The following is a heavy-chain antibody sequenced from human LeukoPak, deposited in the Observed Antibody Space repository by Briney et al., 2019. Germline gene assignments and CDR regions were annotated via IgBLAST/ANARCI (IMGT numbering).Heavy chain of an antibody. V-gene: IGHV3-23*01. D-gene: IGHD1-26*01. CDR1: GFTFSSYA. J-gene: IGHJ4*02. Sequence: GGSLRLSCAASGFTFSSYAISWVRQAPGKGLEWVSAISGSGGSTYYADSVKGRFTISRDNAKNSLYLQMNSLRVEDTAIYYCARDGVVVEPTSFDYWGQGTLVTVSS. CDR3: ARDGVVVEPTSFDY. CDR2: ISGSGGST.